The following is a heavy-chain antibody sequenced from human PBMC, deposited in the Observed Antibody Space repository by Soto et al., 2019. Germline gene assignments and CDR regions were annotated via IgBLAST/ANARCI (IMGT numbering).Heavy chain of an antibody. Sequence: GGSLRLSCAASGFTFSNAWMSWVRQAPGKGLEWVGRIKSKTGGGTTDYAAPVKGRFTISRDDSKNTLYLQMNSLKTEDTAVYYCTTDYYDSSGPSDYWGQGTLVTVSS. D-gene: IGHD3-22*01. CDR2: IKSKTGGGTT. V-gene: IGHV3-15*01. CDR1: GFTFSNAW. CDR3: TTDYYDSSGPSDY. J-gene: IGHJ4*02.